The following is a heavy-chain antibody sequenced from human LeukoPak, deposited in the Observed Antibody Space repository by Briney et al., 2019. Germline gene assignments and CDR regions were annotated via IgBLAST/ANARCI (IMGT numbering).Heavy chain of an antibody. Sequence: ASVKVSCKASGYTFTSYGISWVRQAPGQGLEWMAWISANSGNTNYAQKVQGRVTMTTDTSTSTAYMELRSLRSDDTAVHYCARGWANYYDSNGYHDCWGQGTLVTVSS. CDR2: ISANSGNT. V-gene: IGHV1-18*01. J-gene: IGHJ4*02. D-gene: IGHD3-22*01. CDR3: ARGWANYYDSNGYHDC. CDR1: GYTFTSYG.